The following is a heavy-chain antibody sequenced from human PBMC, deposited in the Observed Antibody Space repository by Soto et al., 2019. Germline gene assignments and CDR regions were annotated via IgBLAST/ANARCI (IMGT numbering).Heavy chain of an antibody. CDR3: AKEGGYYGSGSYSVGENYYGMDV. Sequence: QVLLVESGGGVVQPGRSLRLSFAASGFTFSSYGMHWVRQAPGKGLEWVAVISYDGSNKYYADSVKGRFTISRDNSKNTLYLQMNSLRAEDTAVYYCAKEGGYYGSGSYSVGENYYGMDVWGQGTTVTVSS. J-gene: IGHJ6*02. CDR1: GFTFSSYG. CDR2: ISYDGSNK. V-gene: IGHV3-30*18. D-gene: IGHD3-10*01.